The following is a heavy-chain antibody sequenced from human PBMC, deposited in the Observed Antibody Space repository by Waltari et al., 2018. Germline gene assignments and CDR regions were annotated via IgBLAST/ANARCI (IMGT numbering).Heavy chain of an antibody. Sequence: QVQLQQWAAGLLKHSETLSLSFPFYAGSFSGSYWSWIRQPPGQGLEWLRAINHSGSTNYNPSVKSRVTISVDTSKNQFSLKLSSVTAADTAVYYCARRKCSGGSCYGGYYFDYWGQGTLVTVSS. CDR3: ARRKCSGGSCYGGYYFDY. CDR2: INHSGST. D-gene: IGHD2-15*01. CDR1: AGSFSGSY. V-gene: IGHV4-34*01. J-gene: IGHJ4*02.